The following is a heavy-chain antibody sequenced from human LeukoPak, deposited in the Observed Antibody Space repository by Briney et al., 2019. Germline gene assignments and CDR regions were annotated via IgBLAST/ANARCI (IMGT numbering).Heavy chain of an antibody. Sequence: GGSLRLSCAASGFTFDDYAMHWVRQAPGKGLEWVSGISWNSGSIGYADSVKGRFTISRDNAKNSLYLQMNSLRAEDTALYYCAKADYYDSSGYYDWGQGTLVTVSS. CDR1: GFTFDDYA. CDR2: ISWNSGSI. J-gene: IGHJ4*02. V-gene: IGHV3-9*01. CDR3: AKADYYDSSGYYD. D-gene: IGHD3-22*01.